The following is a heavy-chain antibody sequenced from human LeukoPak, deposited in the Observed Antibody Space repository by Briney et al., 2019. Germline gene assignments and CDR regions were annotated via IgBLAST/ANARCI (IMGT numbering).Heavy chain of an antibody. CDR3: SKNYFCYSSCFFPNLTYYYYGMDV. D-gene: IGHD3-22*01. Sequence: GRSLRLSCAASGFTFSSYGMHWVRQAPGKGLEWVAVISYDGSNKYYADSVKGRFTISRDNSKNTLYLQMNSLRAEDTAVYYCSKNYFCYSSCFFPNLTYYYYGMDVWGQGTTVTVSS. CDR1: GFTFSSYG. V-gene: IGHV3-30*18. J-gene: IGHJ6*02. CDR2: ISYDGSNK.